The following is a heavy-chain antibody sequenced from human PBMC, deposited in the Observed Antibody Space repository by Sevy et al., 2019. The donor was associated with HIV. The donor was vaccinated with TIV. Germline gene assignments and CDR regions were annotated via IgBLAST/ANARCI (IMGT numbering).Heavy chain of an antibody. V-gene: IGHV1-69*10. CDR3: ARAREGGETFGVVIIPNWFDP. J-gene: IGHJ5*02. Sequence: ASVKVSCKASGGTFSSYAISWVRQAPGQGLEWMGGIIPILGIANYAQKFQGRVTITADKSTSTAYMELSSLRSEDTAVYYCARAREGGETFGVVIIPNWFDPWGQGTLVTVSS. CDR2: IIPILGIA. D-gene: IGHD3-3*01. CDR1: GGTFSSYA.